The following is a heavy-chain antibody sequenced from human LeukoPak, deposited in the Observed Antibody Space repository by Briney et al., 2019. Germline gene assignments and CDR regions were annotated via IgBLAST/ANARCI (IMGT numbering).Heavy chain of an antibody. CDR1: GFTFSSYW. CDR3: ARGRPHGNDY. Sequence: GGSLRHSCAASGFTFSSYWMNWVRQAPGKGLVWVSRIASDGSSTTYADSVKGRFSISRDNAKNTLYLQMNSLRVEDTAVYYCARGRPHGNDYWGQGTLVTVSS. CDR2: IASDGSST. V-gene: IGHV3-74*01. J-gene: IGHJ4*02. D-gene: IGHD4-23*01.